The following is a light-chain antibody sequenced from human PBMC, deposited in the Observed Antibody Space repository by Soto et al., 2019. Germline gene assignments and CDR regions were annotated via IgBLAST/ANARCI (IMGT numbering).Light chain of an antibody. V-gene: IGKV3-15*01. CDR1: QSFSSN. CDR2: GES. Sequence: EVVMTQSPATLSVSPGERATLSCRASQSFSSNLAWYQQKPGQAPRLLIYGESTRATGIPARFSGSGSGTEFTLSISSLQSEDSAVYYCQQYNNWAWTFGQGTKVEIK. J-gene: IGKJ1*01. CDR3: QQYNNWAWT.